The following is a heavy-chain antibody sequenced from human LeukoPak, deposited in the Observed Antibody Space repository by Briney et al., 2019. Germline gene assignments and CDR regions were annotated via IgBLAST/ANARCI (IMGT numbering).Heavy chain of an antibody. D-gene: IGHD1-26*01. Sequence: GGSLRLSCAASGFTFSSYEMNWVRQAPGKGLEWVSYISSSGSTIYYADSVKGRFTISRDNSKNTLYLQMNSLRAEDTAVYYCAKDQWELIEFYFDYWGQGTLVTVSS. V-gene: IGHV3-48*03. J-gene: IGHJ4*02. CDR2: ISSSGSTI. CDR3: AKDQWELIEFYFDY. CDR1: GFTFSSYE.